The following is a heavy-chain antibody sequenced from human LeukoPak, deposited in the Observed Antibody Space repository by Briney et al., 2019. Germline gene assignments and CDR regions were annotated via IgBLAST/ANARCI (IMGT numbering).Heavy chain of an antibody. D-gene: IGHD4-23*01. J-gene: IGHJ5*02. CDR1: GGSISSYY. Sequence: PSETLSLTCTVSGGSISSYYWSWLRQPPGKGLEWLGYIYYSGYTNYNPSLKSRVTISVGTSKNQFSLNLTSLTAADTAVYYCARQDVGTTHWLDPWGQGTLVIVSS. CDR2: IYYSGYT. CDR3: ARQDVGTTHWLDP. V-gene: IGHV4-59*08.